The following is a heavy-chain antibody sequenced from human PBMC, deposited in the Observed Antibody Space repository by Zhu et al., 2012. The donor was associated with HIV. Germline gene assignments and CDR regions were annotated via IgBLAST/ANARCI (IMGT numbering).Heavy chain of an antibody. J-gene: IGHJ4*02. Sequence: QVQLQEPGPGLVKPSGTLSLICTVSDYSISSGYFWGWIRQPPGKGLEWIGSIYHSGTTYYKSSLKSRVTISLDTSKNQFSLKLSSVTAADTAVYYCARVSLAVTGLDYFDYWSQGPWSPSPQ. V-gene: IGHV4-38-2*02. CDR3: ARVSLAVTGLDYFDY. CDR1: DYSISSGYF. CDR2: IYHSGTT. D-gene: IGHD6-19*01.